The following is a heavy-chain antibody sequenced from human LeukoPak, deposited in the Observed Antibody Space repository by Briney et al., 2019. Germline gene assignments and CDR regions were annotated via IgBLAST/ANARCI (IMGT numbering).Heavy chain of an antibody. D-gene: IGHD2/OR15-2a*01. CDR3: AKYSTTGGPNWFDP. CDR2: IHYTGTT. J-gene: IGHJ5*02. Sequence: SETLSLTCTVTGGSISGYCWSWIRQPPGKGLEWIGYIHYTGTTSYNPSLKSRVVISVDTSKNQFSLRLSSVTAADTAVYYCAKYSTTGGPNWFDPWGQGTLVIVSS. V-gene: IGHV4-59*08. CDR1: GGSISGYC.